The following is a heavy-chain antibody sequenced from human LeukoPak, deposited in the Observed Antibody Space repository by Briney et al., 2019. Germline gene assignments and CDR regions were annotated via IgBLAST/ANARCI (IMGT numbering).Heavy chain of an antibody. Sequence: ASVKVSCKASGYTFTGYYMHWVRQAPGQGLEWMGWINPHSSGTNYAQKFQGRVTMTRDTSISTAYMELSRLRSDDTAVYYCARDGWFGELSSPWDYYYYYMDVWGKGTTVTISS. CDR2: INPHSSGT. CDR1: GYTFTGYY. CDR3: ARDGWFGELSSPWDYYYYYMDV. D-gene: IGHD3-10*01. J-gene: IGHJ6*03. V-gene: IGHV1-2*02.